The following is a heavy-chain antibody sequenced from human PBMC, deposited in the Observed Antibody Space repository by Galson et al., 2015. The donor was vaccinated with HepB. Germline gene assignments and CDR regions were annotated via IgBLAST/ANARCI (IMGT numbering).Heavy chain of an antibody. V-gene: IGHV1-69*04. J-gene: IGHJ3*02. CDR2: IIPILGIA. CDR3: ARGLRGGATRTGMGAFDI. CDR1: GGTFSSYA. Sequence: SVKVSCKASGGTFSSYAISWVRQAPGQGLEWMGRIIPILGIANYAQKFQGRVTITADKSTSTAYMELSSLRSEDTAVYYCARGLRGGATRTGMGAFDIWGQGTMVTVSS. D-gene: IGHD1-26*01.